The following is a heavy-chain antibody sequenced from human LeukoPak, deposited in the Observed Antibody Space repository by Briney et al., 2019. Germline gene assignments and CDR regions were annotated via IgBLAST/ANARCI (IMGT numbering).Heavy chain of an antibody. J-gene: IGHJ4*02. CDR1: GCTLTAYY. V-gene: IGHV1-2*02. Sequence: SVTVSCKPSGCTLTAYYMHLLGQAPAPAREWMGWINPNSGSPNYAKKLQGRVTMTRDTSISTVYMELSRLRSHDTAVYHCARQRSTMDYWGQGTLVTVSS. CDR3: ARQRSTMDY. D-gene: IGHD1-26*01. CDR2: INPNSGSP.